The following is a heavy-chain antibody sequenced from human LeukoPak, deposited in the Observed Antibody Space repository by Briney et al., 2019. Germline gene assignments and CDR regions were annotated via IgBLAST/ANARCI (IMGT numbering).Heavy chain of an antibody. CDR2: IHSDGIST. V-gene: IGHV3-74*01. Sequence: GGSLRLSCAASGFTFSNYWMHWVRQAPGQGLVWVSRIHSDGISTTYADSVKGRFTISRDNAENSLYLQMNSLRAEDTALYYCARSSYGMDVWGQGTTVTVSS. J-gene: IGHJ6*02. CDR3: ARSSYGMDV. CDR1: GFTFSNYW.